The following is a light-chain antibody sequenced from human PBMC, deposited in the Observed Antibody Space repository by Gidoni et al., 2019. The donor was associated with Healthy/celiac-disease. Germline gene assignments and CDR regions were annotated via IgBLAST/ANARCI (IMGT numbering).Light chain of an antibody. Sequence: EIVLTLSPGTLSLSPGERATLSCRASQSVSSSYLAWYQQKPGQAPRLLIYGASSRATGIPDRFSGSGSGTDFTLTISRLEPEDFAVYYCQQYGSSPYTFXQXTKLEIK. CDR2: GAS. J-gene: IGKJ2*01. CDR1: QSVSSSY. V-gene: IGKV3-20*01. CDR3: QQYGSSPYT.